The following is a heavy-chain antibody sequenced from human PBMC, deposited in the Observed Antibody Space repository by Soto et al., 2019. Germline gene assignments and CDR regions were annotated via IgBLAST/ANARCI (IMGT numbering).Heavy chain of an antibody. J-gene: IGHJ4*02. V-gene: IGHV3-74*01. CDR1: GFTLSRHW. CDR2: ISGDGSNT. CDR3: AGGGPYASGSSYFDY. Sequence: EVRLVETGGGLVQPGGSLRLSCAASGFTLSRHWMHWVRQAPGKGLLWLSRISGDGSNTNNADSVKGRFTSSRDNPKNTLYLQMNSLRVEDTAVYFWAGGGPYASGSSYFDYWRQGVLVTVPS. D-gene: IGHD3-10*01.